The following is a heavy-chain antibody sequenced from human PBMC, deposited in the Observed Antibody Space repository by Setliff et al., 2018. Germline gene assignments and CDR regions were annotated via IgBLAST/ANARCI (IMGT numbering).Heavy chain of an antibody. CDR2: IYYSGST. D-gene: IGHD3-22*01. CDR1: GGSISVYY. Sequence: SETLSLTCTVSGGSISVYYWTWFRQPPGKGLEWIGSIYYSGSTYYNPSLKSRVTISVDTSKNQFSLKLSSVTAEDTAVYYCAKRDYYDSSGYLLPYMDVWGKGTTVTVSS. V-gene: IGHV4-59*12. J-gene: IGHJ6*03. CDR3: AKRDYYDSSGYLLPYMDV.